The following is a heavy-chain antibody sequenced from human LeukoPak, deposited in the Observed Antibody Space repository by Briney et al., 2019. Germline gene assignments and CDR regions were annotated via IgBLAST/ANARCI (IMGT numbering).Heavy chain of an antibody. J-gene: IGHJ4*02. CDR1: GFTFSTYA. Sequence: GGSLRLSCAASGFTFSTYAMAWVRQAPGEGLEWVSAFSNSGETHYADSVKGRFTISRDNSKNTLYLQMNSLRADDTALYYCAKDLRLSVGTSPFDYWGQGTLVTVSS. D-gene: IGHD4-23*01. V-gene: IGHV3-23*01. CDR2: FSNSGET. CDR3: AKDLRLSVGTSPFDY.